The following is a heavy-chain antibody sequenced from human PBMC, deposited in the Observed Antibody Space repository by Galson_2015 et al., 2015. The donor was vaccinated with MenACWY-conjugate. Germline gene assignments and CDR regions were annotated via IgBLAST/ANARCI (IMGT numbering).Heavy chain of an antibody. J-gene: IGHJ3*02. CDR1: GFIVSSNY. D-gene: IGHD1-26*01. V-gene: IGHV3-66*02. CDR2: VYGGGST. Sequence: SLRLSCAASGFIVSSNYMSWVRQAPGKGLEWVAVVYGGGSTYYAESVKGRLTIFTNNSKNTLYLQINSLRAEDTAVYYCARVLRDIVGATGGVFDIWG. CDR3: ARVLRDIVGATGGVFDI.